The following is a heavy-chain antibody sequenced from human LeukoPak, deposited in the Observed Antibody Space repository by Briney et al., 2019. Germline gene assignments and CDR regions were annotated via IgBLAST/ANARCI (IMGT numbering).Heavy chain of an antibody. D-gene: IGHD2-15*01. CDR2: IYYSGST. CDR3: ARDRCSGGSCYYFDY. CDR1: GGSISSGGYY. J-gene: IGHJ4*02. Sequence: PSQTLSLTCTVSGGSISSGGYYWSWIRQHPGKGLEWIGCIYYSGSTYYNPSLKSRVTISVDTSKNQFSLKLSSVTAADTAVYYCARDRCSGGSCYYFDYWGQGTLVTVSS. V-gene: IGHV4-31*03.